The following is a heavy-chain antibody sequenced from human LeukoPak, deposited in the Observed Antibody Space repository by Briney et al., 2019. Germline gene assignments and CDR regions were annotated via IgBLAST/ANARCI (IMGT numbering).Heavy chain of an antibody. Sequence: PGGSLRLSCAASGFTFSSYGMSWVRQAPGKGLEWVSAISGSGGSTYYTDSVKGRFTISRDNSKNTLYLQMNSLRAEDTAVYYCARNSLRTALYYMDVWGQGTTVTVSS. V-gene: IGHV3-23*01. CDR2: ISGSGGST. CDR3: ARNSLRTALYYMDV. J-gene: IGHJ6*03. CDR1: GFTFSSYG.